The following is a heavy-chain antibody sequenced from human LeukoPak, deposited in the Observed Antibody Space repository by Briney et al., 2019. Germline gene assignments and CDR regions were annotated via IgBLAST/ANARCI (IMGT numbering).Heavy chain of an antibody. CDR2: IYYSGST. CDR3: ASLDYGGYYFDY. D-gene: IGHD4-17*01. Sequence: SETLSLTCTVSGGSLSSYYWSWIRQPPGKGLEWIGYIYYSGSTNYIPSLKSRVTISVDTSKNQFSLKLSSVTAADTAVYYCASLDYGGYYFDYWGQGTLVTVSS. V-gene: IGHV4-59*08. CDR1: GGSLSSYY. J-gene: IGHJ4*02.